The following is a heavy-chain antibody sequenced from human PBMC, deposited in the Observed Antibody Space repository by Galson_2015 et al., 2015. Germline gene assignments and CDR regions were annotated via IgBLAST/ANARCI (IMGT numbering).Heavy chain of an antibody. D-gene: IGHD6-19*01. Sequence: SLRLSCAASGFTFSSYDMHWVRQITGRGLEWVSAIGTLSDTFYPGSVKGRFTISRENAGNSLYLQMNSLRAGDTAVYYCARSRPSGWHDGFDLWGQGTKVTVSS. CDR1: GFTFSSYD. J-gene: IGHJ3*01. CDR2: IGTLSDT. CDR3: ARSRPSGWHDGFDL. V-gene: IGHV3-13*04.